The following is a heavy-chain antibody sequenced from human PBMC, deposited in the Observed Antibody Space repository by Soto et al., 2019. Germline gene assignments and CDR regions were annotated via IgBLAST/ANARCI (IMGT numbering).Heavy chain of an antibody. Sequence: GESLKISCKGSGYTFSTYWIGWVRQVAGKGLEWMGIIYPGDSETTYSPSFQGRVTISADKSITTAYLQWSSLEASDTAIYYCAREKSDLELFNWLDPWGQGTLVTVSS. J-gene: IGHJ5*02. V-gene: IGHV5-51*01. CDR1: GYTFSTYW. D-gene: IGHD1-7*01. CDR3: AREKSDLELFNWLDP. CDR2: IYPGDSET.